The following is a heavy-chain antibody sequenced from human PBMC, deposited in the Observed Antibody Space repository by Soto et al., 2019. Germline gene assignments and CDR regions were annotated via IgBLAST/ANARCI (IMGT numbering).Heavy chain of an antibody. V-gene: IGHV1-3*01. CDR2: INAGNGNT. D-gene: IGHD1-26*01. Sequence: ASVKVSCKASGYTFTSYAMHWVRQAPGQRLEWMGWINAGNGNTKYSQKFQGRVTITRDTSASTAYMELNSLRAEDTALYFCARSILQNSVFGHWGQGTLVTVSS. CDR3: ARSILQNSVFGH. J-gene: IGHJ4*02. CDR1: GYTFTSYA.